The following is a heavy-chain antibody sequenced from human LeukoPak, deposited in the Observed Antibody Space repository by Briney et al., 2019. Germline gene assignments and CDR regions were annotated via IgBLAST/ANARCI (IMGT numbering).Heavy chain of an antibody. V-gene: IGHV3-7*04. CDR1: GFPFSSYW. CDR2: IKQDGSKK. Sequence: LSGGSLRLSCVASGFPFSSYWMTWVRQAPGKGLEWVANIKQDGSKKTYVDSVKGRFTTSRDNAKNSLYLQMNSLRAEDTAIYYCTRVGYIDEGIDYWGQGTLVTVSS. CDR3: TRVGYIDEGIDY. D-gene: IGHD5-24*01. J-gene: IGHJ4*02.